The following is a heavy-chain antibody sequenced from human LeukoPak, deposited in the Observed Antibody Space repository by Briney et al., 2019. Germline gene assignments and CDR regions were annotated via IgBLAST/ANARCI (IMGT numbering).Heavy chain of an antibody. CDR1: GGSISSSSYY. V-gene: IGHV4-39*01. D-gene: IGHD3-16*01. CDR2: IYYSGST. Sequence: KPSETLSLTCTVSGGSISSSSYYWGWIRQPPGKGLEWTGSIYYSGSTYYNPSLKSRVTISVDTSKNQFSLKLSSVTAADTAVYYCARGPPLDWGQGTLVTVSS. CDR3: ARGPPLD. J-gene: IGHJ4*02.